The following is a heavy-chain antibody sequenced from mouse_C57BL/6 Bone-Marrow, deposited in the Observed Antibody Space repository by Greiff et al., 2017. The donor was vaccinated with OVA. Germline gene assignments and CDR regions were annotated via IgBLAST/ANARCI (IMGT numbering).Heavy chain of an antibody. CDR1: GYAFSSYW. V-gene: IGHV1-82*01. Sequence: QVTLKESGPELVKPGASVKISCKASGYAFSSYWLNWVKQRPGKGLEWIGRIYPGDGDTNYNGKFKGKATLTADKSSSTAYMQLSSLTSEDSAVYFGARDTTVVAPFAYWGQGTLVTVSA. CDR3: ARDTTVVAPFAY. J-gene: IGHJ3*01. CDR2: IYPGDGDT. D-gene: IGHD1-1*01.